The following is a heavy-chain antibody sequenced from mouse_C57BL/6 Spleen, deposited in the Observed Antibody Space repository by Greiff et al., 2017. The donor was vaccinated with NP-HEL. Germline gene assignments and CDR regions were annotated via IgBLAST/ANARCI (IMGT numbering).Heavy chain of an antibody. CDR1: GYSITSGYY. Sequence: EVQLVESGPGLVKPSQSLSLTCSVTGYSITSGYYWNWIRQFPGNKLEWMGYISYDGSNNYNPSLKNRISITRDTSKNQFFLKLNSVTTEDTATYYCARANWDGWYFDVWGTGTTVTVSS. CDR2: ISYDGSN. CDR3: ARANWDGWYFDV. J-gene: IGHJ1*03. V-gene: IGHV3-6*01. D-gene: IGHD4-1*01.